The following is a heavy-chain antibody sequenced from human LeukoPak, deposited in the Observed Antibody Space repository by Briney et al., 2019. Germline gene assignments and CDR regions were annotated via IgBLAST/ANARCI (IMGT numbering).Heavy chain of an antibody. CDR3: ARVPGRGDGGYYYYMDV. CDR2: ISGSGGYT. J-gene: IGHJ6*03. Sequence: GGSLRLSCAASGFTFSSYAMSWVRQAPGKGLEWVSAISGSGGYTYYADSVKGRFTISRDNSKNTLYLQMNSLRAEDTAVYYCARVPGRGDGGYYYYMDVWGKGTTVTVSS. D-gene: IGHD1-14*01. CDR1: GFTFSSYA. V-gene: IGHV3-23*01.